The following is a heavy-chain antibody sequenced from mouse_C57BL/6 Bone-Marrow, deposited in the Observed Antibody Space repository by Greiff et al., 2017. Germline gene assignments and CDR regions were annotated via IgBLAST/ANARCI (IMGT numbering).Heavy chain of an antibody. CDR2: INPNNGGT. CDR1: GYTFTDYY. CDR3: ARDSSGYVDFDY. Sequence: VQLQQPGAELVMPGASVKLSCKASGYTFTDYYMNWVKQSHGKSLEWIGDINPNNGGTSYNQKFKGKATLTVDKSSSTAYMELRSLTSEDSAVYYCARDSSGYVDFDYWGQGTTLTVSS. V-gene: IGHV1-26*01. D-gene: IGHD3-2*02. J-gene: IGHJ2*01.